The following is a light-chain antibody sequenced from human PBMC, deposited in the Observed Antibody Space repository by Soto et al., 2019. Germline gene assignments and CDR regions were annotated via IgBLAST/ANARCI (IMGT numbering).Light chain of an antibody. Sequence: QSALTRPASVSGSPGQSITISCTGTSSDVGSYNLVSWYQQHPGKAPKLMIYEVSKRPPGVSNRFSGSKSGNTASLTISGLQAEDEADYYCCSYAGSSTYVFGTGTKVTVL. CDR2: EVS. CDR1: SSDVGSYNL. CDR3: CSYAGSSTYV. J-gene: IGLJ1*01. V-gene: IGLV2-23*02.